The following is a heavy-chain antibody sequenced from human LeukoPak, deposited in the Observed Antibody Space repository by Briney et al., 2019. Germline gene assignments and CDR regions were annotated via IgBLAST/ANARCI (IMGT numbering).Heavy chain of an antibody. CDR2: ISGSGDRT. Sequence: PGGSLRLSCAASGFTFSSYAMSWVRQAPGKGLEWVSGISGSGDRTYYADSVKGRFTISRDNSKNTLYLQMNSLRAEDTSVYHCAKVRYVDYWGQGTLVTVSS. J-gene: IGHJ4*02. CDR3: AKVRYVDY. D-gene: IGHD4-17*01. CDR1: GFTFSSYA. V-gene: IGHV3-23*01.